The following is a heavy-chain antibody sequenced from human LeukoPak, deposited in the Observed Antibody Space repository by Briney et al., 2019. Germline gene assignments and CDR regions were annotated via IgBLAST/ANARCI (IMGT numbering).Heavy chain of an antibody. D-gene: IGHD5-24*01. Sequence: GASVKVSCKASGGTFSSYAISWVRQAPGQGLEWMGGIIPIFGTANYAQKFQGRVTTTADESTSTAYTELSSLRSEDTAVYYCARDHRDGYNLGWGQGTLVTVSS. CDR2: IIPIFGTA. V-gene: IGHV1-69*13. J-gene: IGHJ4*02. CDR3: ARDHRDGYNLG. CDR1: GGTFSSYA.